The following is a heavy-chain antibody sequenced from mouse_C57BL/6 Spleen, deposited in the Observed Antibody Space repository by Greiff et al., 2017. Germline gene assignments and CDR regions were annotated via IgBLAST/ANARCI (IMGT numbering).Heavy chain of an antibody. CDR2: INPADSYT. CDR1: GYTFTSYW. V-gene: IGHV1-69*01. CDR3: ARSTGSTVAY. D-gene: IGHD5-1*01. J-gene: IGHJ3*01. Sequence: VQLQQPGAELVLPGASVKLSCKASGYTFTSYWMHWVKQRPGQGLEWIGEINPADSYTNYNQTFKGKSTLTVDKSSSTAYMQLSHLTSEDSAVYYCARSTGSTVAYWGQGTLVTVSA.